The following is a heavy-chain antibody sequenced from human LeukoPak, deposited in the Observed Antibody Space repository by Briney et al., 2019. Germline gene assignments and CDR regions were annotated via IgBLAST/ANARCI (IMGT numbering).Heavy chain of an antibody. V-gene: IGHV3-23*01. CDR2: ISGGGIGI. CDR3: AKGDYGDPIFDY. J-gene: IGHJ4*02. Sequence: GGSLRLSCAASGFTFSSYAMSWVRQAPGKGLEWVSAISGGGIGIYYADSLKGRFTISRDDSKNTLYLQMNSLRAEDTAVYYCAKGDYGDPIFDYWGQGTLVTVSS. D-gene: IGHD4-17*01. CDR1: GFTFSSYA.